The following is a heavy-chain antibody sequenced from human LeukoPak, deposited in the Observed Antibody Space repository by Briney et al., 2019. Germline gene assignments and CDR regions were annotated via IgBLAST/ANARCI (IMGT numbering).Heavy chain of an antibody. CDR2: ISSNGGST. CDR3: AKAPYGSGPFDY. Sequence: GGSLRLSCSASGFTFSSYAMHWVRQAPGKGLEYVSAISSNGGSTYYADSVKGRFTISRDNSKNTLYLQMNSLRAEDTAVYYCAKAPYGSGPFDYWGQGTLVTVSS. V-gene: IGHV3-64*04. J-gene: IGHJ4*02. D-gene: IGHD6-19*01. CDR1: GFTFSSYA.